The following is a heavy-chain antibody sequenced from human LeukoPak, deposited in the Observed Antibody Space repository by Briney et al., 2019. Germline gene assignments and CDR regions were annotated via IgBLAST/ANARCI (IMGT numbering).Heavy chain of an antibody. CDR3: AKSDDFWSGYYSNFDY. CDR2: ISGSGGST. CDR1: GFTFSSYA. V-gene: IGHV3-23*01. J-gene: IGHJ4*02. Sequence: GGSLRLSCAASGFTFSSYAMSWVRQAPGKGLEWVSAISGSGGSTYYADSVKGRSTISRDNSKNTLYLQMNSLRAEDTAVYYCAKSDDFWSGYYSNFDYWGQGTLVTVSS. D-gene: IGHD3-3*01.